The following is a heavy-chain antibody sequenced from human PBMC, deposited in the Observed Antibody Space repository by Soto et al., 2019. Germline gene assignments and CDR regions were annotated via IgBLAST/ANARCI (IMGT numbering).Heavy chain of an antibody. J-gene: IGHJ6*02. D-gene: IGHD6-6*01. Sequence: EVQLLESGGGLVQPGGSLRLSCAASGFTFSSYAMSWVRQAPGKGLEWVSAISGSGGSTYYADSVKGRFTISRDNSKNTLYLQMNSLRAEDTAVYYCAKDLTHSSSSSSPHYYYGMDVWGQGTTVTVSS. V-gene: IGHV3-23*01. CDR3: AKDLTHSSSSSSPHYYYGMDV. CDR1: GFTFSSYA. CDR2: ISGSGGST.